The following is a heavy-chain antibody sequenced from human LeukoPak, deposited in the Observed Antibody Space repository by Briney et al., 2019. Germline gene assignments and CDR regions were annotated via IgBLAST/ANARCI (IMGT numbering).Heavy chain of an antibody. Sequence: KSSETLSLTCTVSGGSISSGGYYWSWIRQPPGKGLEWIGYIYHSGSTYYNPSLKSRVTISVDRSKNQFSLKLSSVTAADTAVYYCARARPCSSTSCSSYYYMDVWGKGTTVTVSS. CDR1: GGSISSGGYY. J-gene: IGHJ6*03. D-gene: IGHD2-2*01. CDR2: IYHSGST. V-gene: IGHV4-30-2*01. CDR3: ARARPCSSTSCSSYYYMDV.